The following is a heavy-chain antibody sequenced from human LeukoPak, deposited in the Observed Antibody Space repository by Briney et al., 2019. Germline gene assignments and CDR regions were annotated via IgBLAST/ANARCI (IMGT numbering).Heavy chain of an antibody. Sequence: GGSLRLSCAASGFIFTTYWMSWVRQAPGKGLEWVSVIYSGGSTYYADSVKGRFTISRDNSKNTLYLQMNSLRAEDTAVYYCARNPMITLGGVEDYYYGMDVWGQGTTVTVSS. CDR1: GFIFTTYW. V-gene: IGHV3-53*01. CDR2: IYSGGST. D-gene: IGHD3-16*01. J-gene: IGHJ6*02. CDR3: ARNPMITLGGVEDYYYGMDV.